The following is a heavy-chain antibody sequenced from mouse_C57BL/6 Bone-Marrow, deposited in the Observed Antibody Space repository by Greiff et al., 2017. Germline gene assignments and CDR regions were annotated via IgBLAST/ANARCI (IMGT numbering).Heavy chain of an antibody. J-gene: IGHJ1*03. D-gene: IGHD2-2*01. V-gene: IGHV1-18*01. CDR1: GYTFTDYN. CDR2: INPNTGGN. Sequence: EVQLQQSGPELVKPGASVKIPCKASGYTFTDYNMDWVKQSHGKSLEWIGDINPNTGGNISNQNFKGKATLTVDKSSSTAYMELRSLTSEDTAVYYCARNPRLRWYFDVGGTGTTVTVAS. CDR3: ARNPRLRWYFDV.